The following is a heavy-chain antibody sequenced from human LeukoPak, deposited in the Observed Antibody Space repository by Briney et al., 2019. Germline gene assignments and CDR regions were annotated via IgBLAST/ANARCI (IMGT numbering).Heavy chain of an antibody. Sequence: ASVKVSCNASGYTFTKYVVHWVRQAHGQRPELMGWINAGNGDTKYSQNFQDRVTITRDTSANTAYMELSSLTSEDTALYYCARDDCGDTCYPGGYWGQGTLVTVSS. CDR1: GYTFTKYV. D-gene: IGHD2-21*01. CDR3: ARDDCGDTCYPGGY. J-gene: IGHJ4*02. CDR2: INAGNGDT. V-gene: IGHV1-3*01.